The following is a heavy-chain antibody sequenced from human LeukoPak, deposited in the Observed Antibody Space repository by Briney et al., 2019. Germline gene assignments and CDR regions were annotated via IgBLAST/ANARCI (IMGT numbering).Heavy chain of an antibody. CDR1: GFTFSSYG. D-gene: IGHD6-13*01. CDR3: AKGYSSSWYEDGYFDY. V-gene: IGHV3-23*01. J-gene: IGHJ4*02. CDR2: ISGSGGST. Sequence: GGSLRLSCAASGFTFSSYGMSWVRQAPGKGLEWVSAISGSGGSTYYADSVKGRFTISRDSSKNTLYLQMNSLRAEDTAVYYCAKGYSSSWYEDGYFDYWGQGTLVTVSS.